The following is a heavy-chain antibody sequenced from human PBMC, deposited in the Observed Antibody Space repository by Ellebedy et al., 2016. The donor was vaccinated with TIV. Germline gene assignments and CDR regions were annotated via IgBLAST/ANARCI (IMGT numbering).Heavy chain of an antibody. Sequence: GESLKISXAASGFTFSSYGMHWVRQAPGKGLEWVAVISYDGSNKYYADSVKGRFTISRDNSKNTLYLQMNSLRAEDTAVYYCAVDTYYQHWGQGTLVTVSS. CDR3: AVDTYYQH. J-gene: IGHJ1*01. CDR2: ISYDGSNK. V-gene: IGHV3-30*03. CDR1: GFTFSSYG. D-gene: IGHD3-10*01.